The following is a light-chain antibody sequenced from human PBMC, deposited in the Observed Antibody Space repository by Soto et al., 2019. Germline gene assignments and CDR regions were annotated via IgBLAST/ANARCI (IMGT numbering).Light chain of an antibody. CDR1: QDISSS. V-gene: IGKV1-9*01. CDR3: QQQGT. J-gene: IGKJ2*01. Sequence: IQLTQSPSSLSASVGDRVTITCRASQDISSSLAWYQQKPGNAPKLLIYAASTLQRGVTSRFSGGGSGAHFTLAISSLQLEDSATYCCQQQGTFGQGTKLEIK. CDR2: AAS.